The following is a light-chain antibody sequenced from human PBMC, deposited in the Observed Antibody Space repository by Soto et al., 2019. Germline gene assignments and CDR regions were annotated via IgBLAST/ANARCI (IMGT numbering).Light chain of an antibody. J-gene: IGLJ2*01. CDR3: AAWDDSLKGVV. CDR2: SNN. Sequence: QSVLTQPPSASGTPGQRVTISCSGSSSNIGSNTVNWYQQLPGTAPKLLIYSNNQRPSGVPERFSGSKSGTSASLAISGLQSEDAADYYCAAWDDSLKGVVFGGGTKVTVL. V-gene: IGLV1-44*01. CDR1: SSNIGSNT.